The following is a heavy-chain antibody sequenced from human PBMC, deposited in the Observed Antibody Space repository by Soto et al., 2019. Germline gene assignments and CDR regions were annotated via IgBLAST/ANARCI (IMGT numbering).Heavy chain of an antibody. V-gene: IGHV4-59*08. CDR2: VHHSWGS. J-gene: IGHJ6*02. D-gene: IGHD3-10*01. CDR1: GGSISSYY. Sequence: QVQLQESGPGLVKPSETLSLSCTVSGGSISSYYWSWFRQSPGKRMEWIGYVHHSWGSSYNPSLQXXVXLSLDPSKSQFSLKVTSVTATDTAVYSCARQGFGPLHGLVDVWGQGTTVTVSS. CDR3: ARQGFGPLHGLVDV.